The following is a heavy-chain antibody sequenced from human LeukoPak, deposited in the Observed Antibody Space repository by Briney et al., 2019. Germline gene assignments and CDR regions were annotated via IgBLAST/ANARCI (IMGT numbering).Heavy chain of an antibody. J-gene: IGHJ3*02. Sequence: SETLSLTCTVSGGSISSGGYYWSWIRQPPGKGLEWIGYIYHSGSTYYNPSLKSRVTISVDRSKNQFSLKLSSVTAADTAAYYCARAERITIFGVPRDAFDIWGQGTMVTVSS. CDR1: GGSISSGGYY. V-gene: IGHV4-30-2*01. D-gene: IGHD3-3*01. CDR3: ARAERITIFGVPRDAFDI. CDR2: IYHSGST.